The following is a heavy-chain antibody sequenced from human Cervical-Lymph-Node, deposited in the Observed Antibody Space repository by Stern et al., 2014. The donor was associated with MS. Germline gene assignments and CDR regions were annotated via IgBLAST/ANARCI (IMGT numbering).Heavy chain of an antibody. CDR3: ARAYGSGTFLGMDV. CDR1: GYTFTDYY. Sequence: VQLVQSGAEVKKPGASVKVSCKASGYTFTDYYVHWVRQAPGQGLEWMGWVNPDSESTKYAQKYQDSVTMTRDTSISTAYMELTRLRSDDTAVYYCARAYGSGTFLGMDVWGQGTTVIVSS. V-gene: IGHV1-2*04. D-gene: IGHD3-10*01. J-gene: IGHJ6*02. CDR2: VNPDSEST.